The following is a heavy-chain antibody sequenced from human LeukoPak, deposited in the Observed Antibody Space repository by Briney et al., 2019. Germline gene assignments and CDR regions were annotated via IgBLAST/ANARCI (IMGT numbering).Heavy chain of an antibody. CDR2: ISDSGSP. Sequence: PSETLSLTCSVSGDSISNYYWSWIRQPPGKGLEWIGYISDSGSPNYSSSLESRVTISVDKFKNQFSLKLNSVTAADTAVYYCTRMTLSFDYWGKGTLVTVSS. V-gene: IGHV4-59*01. CDR3: TRMTLSFDY. D-gene: IGHD1-14*01. CDR1: GDSISNYY. J-gene: IGHJ4*02.